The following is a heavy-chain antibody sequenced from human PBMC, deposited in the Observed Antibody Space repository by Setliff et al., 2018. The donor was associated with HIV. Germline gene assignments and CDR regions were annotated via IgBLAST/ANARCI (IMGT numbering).Heavy chain of an antibody. V-gene: IGHV3-49*04. J-gene: IGHJ4*02. D-gene: IGHD6-6*01. CDR3: VRDGKIGARLDY. CDR2: IRSKAYGGTT. CDR1: GFTFGDYA. Sequence: SCTASGFTFGDYAMSWVRQAPGKGLEWVGFIRSKAYGGTTEYAASVKGRFTISRDDSKSIAYLQMNSLKTEDTGVYYCVRDGKIGARLDYWGPGTQVTVSS.